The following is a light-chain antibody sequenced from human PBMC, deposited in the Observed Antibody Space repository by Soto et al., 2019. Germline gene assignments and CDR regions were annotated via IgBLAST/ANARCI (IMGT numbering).Light chain of an antibody. CDR1: QSVASHY. CDR2: AAS. J-gene: IGKJ2*01. V-gene: IGKV3-20*01. Sequence: EIVLTQSPGTLSLSPGERATLSCRASQSVASHYLAWYQQTPGQAPRLLIYAASTRATGIPDRFSGSGSGTDFTLTISRLEPEDFAVYYCQLYGGSPIRYTFGQGTMLDIK. CDR3: QLYGGSPIRYT.